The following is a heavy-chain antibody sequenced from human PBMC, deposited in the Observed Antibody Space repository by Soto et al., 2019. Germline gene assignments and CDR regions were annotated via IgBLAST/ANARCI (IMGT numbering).Heavy chain of an antibody. J-gene: IGHJ6*02. CDR3: ARPYCRSTRCYLYYYGMDV. CDR1: GFTFSVSA. D-gene: IGHD2-2*01. Sequence: QVQVVESGGGVVQPGTSLRLSCAASGFTFSVSAIHWVRQAPGTGLEWVAVISSDGSHQYYADSVRGRFTISRDNPKNTLYLQMNSLRAEDTAVYYCARPYCRSTRCYLYYYGMDVWGPGTTVTVSS. CDR2: ISSDGSHQ. V-gene: IGHV3-30-3*01.